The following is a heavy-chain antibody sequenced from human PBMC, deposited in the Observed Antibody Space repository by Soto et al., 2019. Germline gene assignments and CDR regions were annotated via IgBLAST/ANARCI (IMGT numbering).Heavy chain of an antibody. CDR3: ARVISSSWYNYFDY. V-gene: IGHV1-3*01. Sequence: ASMKVSFKASGHTYTNYAMHWVRPAPGQRLEWMGWINAGNGNTKYSQKFQGRVTITRDTSASTAYMELSSLRSEDTAVYYCARVISSSWYNYFDYWGHGTMVTVSS. J-gene: IGHJ4*01. CDR1: GHTYTNYA. D-gene: IGHD6-13*01. CDR2: INAGNGNT.